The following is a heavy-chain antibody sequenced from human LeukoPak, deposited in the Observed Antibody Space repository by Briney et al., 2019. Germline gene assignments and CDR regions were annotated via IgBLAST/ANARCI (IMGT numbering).Heavy chain of an antibody. CDR3: AKSNGYGLIDI. Sequence: PGGSLRLSCVASGFSLSSYNMNWVRQAPGKGLEWVSSISTSSYYIYYTDSVRGRFIISRDNAKNSLYLQMNSLRAEDTAVYYCAKSNGYGLIDIWGQGTMVTVSS. V-gene: IGHV3-21*01. CDR2: ISTSSYYI. D-gene: IGHD3-10*01. CDR1: GFSLSSYN. J-gene: IGHJ3*02.